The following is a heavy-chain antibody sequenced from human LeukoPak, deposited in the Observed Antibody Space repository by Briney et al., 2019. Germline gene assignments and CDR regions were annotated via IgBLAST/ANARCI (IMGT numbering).Heavy chain of an antibody. Sequence: PGGSLRLSCAASGFTFSTFAMSWVRQAPGKGLEWVSAISGSGGSTYYADSVKGRFTISRDNSKNTLYLQMNSLRAEDTAVYYCAKDGAYSSGWYDYWGQGTLVTVSS. D-gene: IGHD6-19*01. V-gene: IGHV3-23*01. CDR2: ISGSGGST. J-gene: IGHJ4*02. CDR1: GFTFSTFA. CDR3: AKDGAYSSGWYDY.